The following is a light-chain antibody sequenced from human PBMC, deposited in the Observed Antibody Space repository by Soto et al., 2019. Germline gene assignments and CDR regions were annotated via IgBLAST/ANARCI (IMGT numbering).Light chain of an antibody. V-gene: IGLV2-11*01. CDR1: RSDVGGYNY. CDR2: DVS. J-gene: IGLJ1*01. Sequence: QSALTQPRSVSGSPGQSVTISCIGTRSDVGGYNYVSWYQQPPGKAPKLMIYDVSKRPSGVPDRFSGSKSDNTASLTISGLQAEDEADYYCCSYAGSYTYVFGTGTKLTVL. CDR3: CSYAGSYTYV.